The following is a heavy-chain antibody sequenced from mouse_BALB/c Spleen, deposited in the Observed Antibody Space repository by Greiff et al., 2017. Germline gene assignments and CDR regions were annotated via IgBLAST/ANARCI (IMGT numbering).Heavy chain of an antibody. V-gene: IGHV3-2*02. D-gene: IGHD2-4*01. J-gene: IGHJ3*01. Sequence: EVKLVESGPGLVKPSQSLSLTCTVTGYSITSDYAWNWIRQFPGNKLEWMGYISYSGSTSYNPSLKSRISITRDTSKNQFFLQLNSVTTEDTATYYCARSGDYDEGFAYWGQGTLVTVSA. CDR2: ISYSGST. CDR3: ARSGDYDEGFAY. CDR1: GYSITSDYA.